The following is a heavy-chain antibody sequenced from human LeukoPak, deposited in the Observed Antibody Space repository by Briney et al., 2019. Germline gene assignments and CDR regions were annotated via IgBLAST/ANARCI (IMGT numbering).Heavy chain of an antibody. CDR2: ISASGDKT. D-gene: IGHD4-17*01. V-gene: IGHV3-23*01. CDR3: ERDRDGDFYFYIDV. Sequence: GGSLRLSCAASNFTFGVYAMSWVRQAPGKGLEWISLISASGDKTYYADSVKGRFTVSRDNSRNTMYLQMDSLRAEDTAVYYCERDRDGDFYFYIDVWGTGTTVIVSS. J-gene: IGHJ6*03. CDR1: NFTFGVYA.